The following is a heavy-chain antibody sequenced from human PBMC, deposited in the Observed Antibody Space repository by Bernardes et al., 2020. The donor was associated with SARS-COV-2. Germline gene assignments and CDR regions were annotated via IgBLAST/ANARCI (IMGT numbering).Heavy chain of an antibody. CDR2: ISYERSKK. J-gene: IGHJ6*02. D-gene: IGHD3-10*01. Sequence: GSLRLSCAASGFNFNNYGMYWVRQAPGKGLEWVAAISYERSKKYYADSLKGRFTISRDSSKKTLFLQMNSLRTEDTAVYYCAKRNIIFAFGEFRGGMDVWGQGTTVTVSS. V-gene: IGHV3-30*18. CDR3: AKRNIIFAFGEFRGGMDV. CDR1: GFNFNNYG.